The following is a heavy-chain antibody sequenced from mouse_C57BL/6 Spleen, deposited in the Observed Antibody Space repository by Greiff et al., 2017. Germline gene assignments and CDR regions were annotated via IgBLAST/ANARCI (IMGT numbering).Heavy chain of an antibody. J-gene: IGHJ3*01. V-gene: IGHV1-26*01. CDR2: INPNNGGT. CDR3: ARSLDGTFAY. D-gene: IGHD4-1*01. Sequence: EVQLQQSGPELVKPGASVKISCKASGYTFTDYYMNWVKQSHGKSLEWIGDINPNNGGTSYNQKFKGKATLTVDKSSSTAYMELRSLTSEDSAVYYCARSLDGTFAYWGQGTLVTVSA. CDR1: GYTFTDYY.